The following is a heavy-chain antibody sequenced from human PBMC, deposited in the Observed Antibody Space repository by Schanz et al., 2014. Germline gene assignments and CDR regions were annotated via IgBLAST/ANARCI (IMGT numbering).Heavy chain of an antibody. CDR1: GFDFNSYS. Sequence: VQLVESGGGVVQPGRSLRLSCAASGFDFNSYSMNWVRQVPGKGLEWLSYIATSSSTRHYADSVKGRVTISRDNAKNSVSLQMRRLRVEDTAVYYCARDTSYGMDVWGQGTTVTVSS. J-gene: IGHJ6*02. V-gene: IGHV3-48*01. CDR3: ARDTSYGMDV. CDR2: IATSSSTR.